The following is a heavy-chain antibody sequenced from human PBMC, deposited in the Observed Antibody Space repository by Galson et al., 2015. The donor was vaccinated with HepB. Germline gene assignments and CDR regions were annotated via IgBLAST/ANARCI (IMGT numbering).Heavy chain of an antibody. D-gene: IGHD3-10*01. CDR1: GFTFSSYA. V-gene: IGHV3-23*01. CDR2: ISGSGGST. J-gene: IGHJ5*02. CDR3: AKRGHYYGSGSRGWFDP. Sequence: SLRLSCAASGFTFSSYAMSWVRQAPGKGLEWVSAISGSGGSTYYADSVKGRFTISRDNSKNTLYLQMNSLRAEDTAVYYCAKRGHYYGSGSRGWFDPWGQGTLVTVSS.